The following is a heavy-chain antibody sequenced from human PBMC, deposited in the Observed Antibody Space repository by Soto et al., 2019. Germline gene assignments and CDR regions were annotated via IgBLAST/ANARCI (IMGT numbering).Heavy chain of an antibody. J-gene: IGHJ5*02. D-gene: IGHD5-12*01. V-gene: IGHV1-8*01. CDR3: ARMASSGSLNWFDP. CDR1: GYTFTNYE. Sequence: QVQLVQSGAEVKKPGASVKVSCKASGYTFTNYEVSWVRQAPGQGLEWMGWMNPGSGNTGYAHKFQGRVIMTRNMSISTAYMELSRLGSDDTAIYYCARMASSGSLNWFDPWGQGTLVTVSS. CDR2: MNPGSGNT.